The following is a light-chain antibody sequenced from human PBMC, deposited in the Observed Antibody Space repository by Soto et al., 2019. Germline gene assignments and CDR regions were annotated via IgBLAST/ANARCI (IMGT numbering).Light chain of an antibody. V-gene: IGLV2-11*01. J-gene: IGLJ1*01. CDR2: DVS. Sequence: QSALTQPRSWSGSPGQSVTISCTGTSSDVGGYNYVSWYQQHPGKAPKLMIYDVSKRPTGVPDRFSGSKSGNTASLTISGLQAEDEADYYCCSYAGSYTLYVFGTGTKVTVL. CDR3: CSYAGSYTLYV. CDR1: SSDVGGYNY.